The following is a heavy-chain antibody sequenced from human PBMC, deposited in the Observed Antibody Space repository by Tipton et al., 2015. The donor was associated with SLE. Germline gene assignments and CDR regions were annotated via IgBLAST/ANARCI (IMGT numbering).Heavy chain of an antibody. J-gene: IGHJ4*02. CDR2: VDTDGSDR. CDR1: GFTFTNYE. V-gene: IGHV3-74*01. CDR3: ARDAPDY. Sequence: SLRLSCAASGFTFTNYEMNWVRQAPGKGLVWLSRVDTDGSDRTYADSVRGRFTISRDNAKNSLYLQMNSLRVEDTAVYYCARDAPDYWGQGTLVTVSS.